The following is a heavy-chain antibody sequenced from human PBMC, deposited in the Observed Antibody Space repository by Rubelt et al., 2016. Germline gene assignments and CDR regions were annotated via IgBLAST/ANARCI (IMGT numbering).Heavy chain of an antibody. D-gene: IGHD3-10*01. V-gene: IGHV3-23*01. Sequence: EEQLLESGGGLVQPGESLRLSCAASGFTCSFYAMYWVRKAPGKGLEWVSCMSGSGDRAYYADSVRGRFTISRDNSKTLLYMQMNSLRAEETAVYYCARESEEITVVRGLLDYWGQGILVTVSS. CDR2: MSGSGDRA. J-gene: IGHJ4*02. CDR1: GFTCSFYA. CDR3: ARESEEITVVRGLLDY.